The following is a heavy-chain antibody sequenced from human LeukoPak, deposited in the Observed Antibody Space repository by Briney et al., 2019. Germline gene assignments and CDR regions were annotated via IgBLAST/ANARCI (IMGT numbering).Heavy chain of an antibody. CDR3: ARDYDILTGSPLY. CDR1: GFTFSRHG. Sequence: GGSLRLSCAASGFTFSRHGMHWVRQAPGKGLEWVAIISYDGSNKYYADSVKGRFTISRDNSKNTLYLQMNSLRAEDTAVYYCARDYDILTGSPLYWGQGTLVTVSS. CDR2: ISYDGSNK. J-gene: IGHJ4*02. V-gene: IGHV3-30*03. D-gene: IGHD3-9*01.